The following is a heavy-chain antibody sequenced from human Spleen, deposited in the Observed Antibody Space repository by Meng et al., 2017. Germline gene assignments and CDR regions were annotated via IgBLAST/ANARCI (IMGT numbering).Heavy chain of an antibody. CDR3: ARVRSGGNFDC. CDR2: ISSSSSYI. D-gene: IGHD6-19*01. J-gene: IGHJ4*02. V-gene: IGHV3-21*04. CDR1: GFTFSSYS. Sequence: GESLKISCAASGFTFSSYSMNWVRQAPGKGLEWVSSISSSSSYIYYADSVKGRFTISRDNAQNSVYLQMNNLRAEDTAMYYCARVRSGGNFDCWGQGTLVTVSS.